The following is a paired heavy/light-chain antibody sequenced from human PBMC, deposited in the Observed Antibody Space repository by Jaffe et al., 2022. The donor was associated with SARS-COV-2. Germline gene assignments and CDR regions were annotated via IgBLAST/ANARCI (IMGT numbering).Light chain of an antibody. CDR3: QQYNNWPLT. J-gene: IGKJ5*01. V-gene: IGKV3-15*01. Sequence: EIVMTQSPATLSVSPGERATLSCRAGQSVLSNLAWYQQNPGQAPRLLIYGASTRATGIPARFSGSGSGTEFTLTISSLQSEDFAVYYCQQYNNWPLTFGQGTRLEIK. CDR1: QSVLSN. CDR2: GAS.
Heavy chain of an antibody. J-gene: IGHJ4*02. CDR2: IYSGGDT. V-gene: IGHV3-53*01. CDR3: ARGRWNYDY. D-gene: IGHD1-1*01. Sequence: EVQLVESGGGLIQPGGSLRLSCAASGFTVNSNYLTWVRQAPGKGLEWVSLIYSGGDTYYADSVKGRFTISRDSSKNTLYLQMNSLRVEDTAVYYCARGRWNYDYWGQGTLVTVSS. CDR1: GFTVNSNY.